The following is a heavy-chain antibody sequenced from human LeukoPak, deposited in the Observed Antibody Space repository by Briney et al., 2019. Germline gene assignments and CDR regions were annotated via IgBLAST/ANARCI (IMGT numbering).Heavy chain of an antibody. J-gene: IGHJ4*02. CDR2: IYTSGSA. V-gene: IGHV4-4*07. CDR3: ARDGSRYSSSAGFDY. D-gene: IGHD6-6*01. Sequence: SETLSLTCTVSGGSISSYYWSWVRQPAGKGLEWIGRIYTSGSANYNPSLKSRVTMSVDTSKNQFSLKLSSVTAADTAVYYCARDGSRYSSSAGFDYWGQGTLVTVSS. CDR1: GGSISSYY.